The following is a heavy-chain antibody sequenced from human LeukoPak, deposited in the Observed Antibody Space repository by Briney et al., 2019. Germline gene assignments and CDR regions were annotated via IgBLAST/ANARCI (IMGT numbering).Heavy chain of an antibody. V-gene: IGHV4-4*07. Sequence: SETLSLTCTVSGGSISSYYWSWIRQPAGKGLEWLGRIYTSGSTNYNPSLKSRVTMSVDTSKNQFSLKLSSVTAADTAVYYCARMAADCSSTSCYTTRPADYWGQGTLVTVSS. D-gene: IGHD2-2*02. J-gene: IGHJ4*02. CDR1: GGSISSYY. CDR3: ARMAADCSSTSCYTTRPADY. CDR2: IYTSGST.